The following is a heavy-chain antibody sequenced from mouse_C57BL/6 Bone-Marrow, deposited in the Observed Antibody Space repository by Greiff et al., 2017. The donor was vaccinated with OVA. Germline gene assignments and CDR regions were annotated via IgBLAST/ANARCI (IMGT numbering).Heavy chain of an antibody. CDR1: GYTFTSYW. V-gene: IGHV1-55*01. CDR3: AREGDGYYGWFAY. J-gene: IGHJ3*01. Sequence: QVQLQQPGAELVKPGASVKMSCKASGYTFTSYWITWVKQRPGQGLEWIGDIYPGSGSTNSNEKFKSKATLTVDTSSSTAYMQLSSLTSEDSAVYDSAREGDGYYGWFAYWGQGTLVTVSA. D-gene: IGHD2-3*01. CDR2: IYPGSGST.